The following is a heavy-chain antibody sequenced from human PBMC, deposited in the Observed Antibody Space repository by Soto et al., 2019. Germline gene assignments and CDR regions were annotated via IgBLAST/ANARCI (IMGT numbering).Heavy chain of an antibody. CDR2: IYPGDSDT. Sequence: GESLKISCKGSGYSFTSYWIGCVRQMPGKGLEWMGIIYPGDSDTRYSPSFQGQVTISADKSISTAYLQWSSLKASDTAMYYCARPVFRGTYYYYAMEVWGQGTTVTVSS. CDR3: ARPVFRGTYYYYAMEV. D-gene: IGHD3-10*01. V-gene: IGHV5-51*01. J-gene: IGHJ6*02. CDR1: GYSFTSYW.